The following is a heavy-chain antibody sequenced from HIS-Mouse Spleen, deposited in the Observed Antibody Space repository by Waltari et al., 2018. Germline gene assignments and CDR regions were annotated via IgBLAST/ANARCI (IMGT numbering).Heavy chain of an antibody. CDR1: GGSFSGYY. J-gene: IGHJ4*02. Sequence: QVQLQQWGAGLLTPSETLSLTCAVYGGSFSGYYWSWIRQPPGKGLEWIGEINHSGSTNYNPSLKSRVTISVDTSKNQFSLKLSSVTAADTAVYYCARSGSGYSSSWYDYWGQGTLVTVSS. CDR2: INHSGST. D-gene: IGHD6-13*01. CDR3: ARSGSGYSSSWYDY. V-gene: IGHV4-34*01.